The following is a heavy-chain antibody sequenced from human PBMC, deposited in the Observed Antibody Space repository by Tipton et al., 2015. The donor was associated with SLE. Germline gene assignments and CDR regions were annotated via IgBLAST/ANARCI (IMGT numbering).Heavy chain of an antibody. CDR1: GYIFTGYY. CDR3: ARGHWGPHDACDI. D-gene: IGHD7-27*01. V-gene: IGHV1-2*02. Sequence: QSGPEVRKPGASVKVSCKASGYIFTGYYLHWVRQAPGQGLEWMGWINPNSGDTNDAQKFQGRVSTTRDTSINTVYMELRDLTYDDTAVYFCARGHWGPHDACDIWGQGTTVTASS. CDR2: INPNSGDT. J-gene: IGHJ3*02.